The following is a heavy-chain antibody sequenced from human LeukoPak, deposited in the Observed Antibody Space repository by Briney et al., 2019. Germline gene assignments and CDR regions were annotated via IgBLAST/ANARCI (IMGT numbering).Heavy chain of an antibody. CDR3: AKDSTYDSSGYLGGY. CDR1: GFTFNNHW. CDR2: IRHDGSDK. Sequence: PGGSLRLSCAASGFTFNNHWMSWVRQAPGKGLEWVANIRHDGSDKKYVDSVKGRFTISRDNAENSLFLQMNSLRAEDTAVYYCAKDSTYDSSGYLGGYWGQGTLVTVSS. V-gene: IGHV3-7*01. J-gene: IGHJ4*02. D-gene: IGHD3-22*01.